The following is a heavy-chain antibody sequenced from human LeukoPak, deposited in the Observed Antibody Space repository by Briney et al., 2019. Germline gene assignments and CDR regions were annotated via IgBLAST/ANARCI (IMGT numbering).Heavy chain of an antibody. V-gene: IGHV6-1*01. CDR2: TYYRSKWYN. Sequence: SQTLSLTCAISGDSVSSNSAAWNWIRQSPSRGLEWLGRTYYRSKWYNDYAVSVTSRITIQPDTCKNQFSLQLNSVTPEDTAVYYCARSPPKKGNYYYYYMDVWGKGTTVTVSS. J-gene: IGHJ6*03. CDR3: ARSPPKKGNYYYYYMDV. CDR1: GDSVSSNSAA.